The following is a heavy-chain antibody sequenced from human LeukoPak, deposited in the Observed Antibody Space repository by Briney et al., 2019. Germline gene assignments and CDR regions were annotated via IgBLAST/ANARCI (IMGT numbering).Heavy chain of an antibody. CDR1: GFTFSSYE. CDR3: ATSRGYTEY. J-gene: IGHJ1*01. CDR2: VSGGDVNT. Sequence: GGSLRLSCAASGFTFSSYEMNWVRQAPGKGLEWVSAVSGGDVNTHYADSVKGRVTISRDNSRNTLYLQMNSLRPEDTAVYYCATSRGYTEYWGQGTLVTVSS. V-gene: IGHV3-23*01. D-gene: IGHD6-25*01.